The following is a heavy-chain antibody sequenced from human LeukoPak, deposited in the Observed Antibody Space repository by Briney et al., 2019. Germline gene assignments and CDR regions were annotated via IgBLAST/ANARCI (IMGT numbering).Heavy chain of an antibody. V-gene: IGHV1-2*02. Sequence: ASVKVSCKASGYTFIAYYIHWVRQAPGQGLEWMGWINPKTGGTNYAQKFQGRVTMTRDTSISTAYMELSSLRSEDTAVYYCARSARYGTVDYWGQGTLVTVSS. CDR2: INPKTGGT. J-gene: IGHJ4*02. CDR1: GYTFIAYY. D-gene: IGHD6-6*01. CDR3: ARSARYGTVDY.